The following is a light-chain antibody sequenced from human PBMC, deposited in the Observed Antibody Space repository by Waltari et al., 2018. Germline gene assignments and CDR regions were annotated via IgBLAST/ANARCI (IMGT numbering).Light chain of an antibody. CDR2: EGS. CDR3: CSYAGSSTWV. Sequence: QSALTQPASVSGSPGQSITLSCPGTSSDVGGFNLVSWYQQHPGKAPKLMIYEGSKRPSGVSNRFSGSKSGNTASLTISGLQAEDEADYYCCSYAGSSTWVFGGGTKLTVL. V-gene: IGLV2-23*01. CDR1: SSDVGGFNL. J-gene: IGLJ3*02.